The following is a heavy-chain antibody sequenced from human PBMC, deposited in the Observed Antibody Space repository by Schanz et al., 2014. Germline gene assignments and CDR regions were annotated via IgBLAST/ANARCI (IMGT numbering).Heavy chain of an antibody. CDR2: IIPIHGIV. D-gene: IGHD6-13*01. CDR3: ASSGAGYSSSWDFDY. CDR1: GGTFSTYP. Sequence: QVQLVQSGAEVKKPGSSMKVSCKASGGTFSTYPINWLRQAPGQGLEWMGRIIPIHGIVYYAQRFQDRVRITADKSTSTAYMELSSLRSEDTAVYYCASSGAGYSSSWDFDYWGQGTLVTVSS. J-gene: IGHJ4*02. V-gene: IGHV1-69*02.